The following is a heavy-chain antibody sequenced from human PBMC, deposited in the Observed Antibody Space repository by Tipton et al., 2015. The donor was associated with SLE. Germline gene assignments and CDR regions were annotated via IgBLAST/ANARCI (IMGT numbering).Heavy chain of an antibody. CDR1: GSSLTGSY. V-gene: IGHV4-59*01. J-gene: IGHJ4*02. Sequence: PGLVKPSETLSLTCTVSGSSLTGSYWSWIRQPPGKGLEWIGYIYYSGSTNYNPSLKSRVTISIDTSKNQFSLNLTSVTAADTAVYYCALGGSSIDYWGQGTLVTVSS. D-gene: IGHD6-6*01. CDR2: IYYSGST. CDR3: ALGGSSIDY.